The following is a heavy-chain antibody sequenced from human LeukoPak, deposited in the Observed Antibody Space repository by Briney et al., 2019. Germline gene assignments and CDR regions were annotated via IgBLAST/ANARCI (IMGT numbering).Heavy chain of an antibody. CDR3: ARGVAVAGMIIYYYYMDV. Sequence: GASVTVSCKASGYTFTGYYMHWVRQAPGQGLEWMGWINPNSGGTNYAQKFQGRVTMTRDTSISTAYMELSRLRSDDTAVYYFARGVAVAGMIIYYYYMDVWGKGTRVTVS. V-gene: IGHV1-2*02. CDR2: INPNSGGT. D-gene: IGHD6-19*01. J-gene: IGHJ6*03. CDR1: GYTFTGYY.